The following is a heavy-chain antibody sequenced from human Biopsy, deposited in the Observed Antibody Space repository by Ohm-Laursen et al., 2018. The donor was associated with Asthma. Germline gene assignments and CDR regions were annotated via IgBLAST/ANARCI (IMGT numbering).Heavy chain of an antibody. CDR2: LYHSGTT. J-gene: IGHJ5*02. Sequence: TLSLTCAVSGVSVGTRGYSWTWIRQTPGRGLEWIGYLYHSGTTYYNPSLRSRVAILEDKSRNQFSLNLKSVTAADTAVYYCARIYDYWSGHYGFDPWGQGTLATVPS. D-gene: IGHD3-3*01. V-gene: IGHV4-30-2*01. CDR3: ARIYDYWSGHYGFDP. CDR1: GVSVGTRGYS.